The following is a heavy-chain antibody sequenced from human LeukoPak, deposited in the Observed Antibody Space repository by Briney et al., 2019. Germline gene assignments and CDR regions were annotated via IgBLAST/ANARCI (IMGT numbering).Heavy chain of an antibody. CDR3: ARGEAARLVFDY. CDR1: GGSISSGSYY. Sequence: SQTLSLTCTVSGGSISSGSYYWSWIRQPAGKGLEWIGRIYTSGSTNYNPSLESRVTISVDTSKNQFSLKLSSVTAADTAVYYCARGEAARLVFDYWGQGTLVTVSS. CDR2: IYTSGST. J-gene: IGHJ4*02. D-gene: IGHD6-6*01. V-gene: IGHV4-61*02.